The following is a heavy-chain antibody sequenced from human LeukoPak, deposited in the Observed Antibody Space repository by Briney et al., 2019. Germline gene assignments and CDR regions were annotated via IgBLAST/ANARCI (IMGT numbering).Heavy chain of an antibody. CDR2: IDDSGST. J-gene: IGHJ4*02. V-gene: IGHV4-30-4*01. Sequence: SQTLSLTCTVSGGSISSGDYYWSWIRQPPGKGREWIGYIDDSGSTYYNPSLKSRVTISGDTSKNQFSLKMNSVTAADTAVYYCASSSSSGCYDYWGQGTLVTVSS. D-gene: IGHD2-2*01. CDR3: ASSSSSGCYDY. CDR1: GGSISSGDYY.